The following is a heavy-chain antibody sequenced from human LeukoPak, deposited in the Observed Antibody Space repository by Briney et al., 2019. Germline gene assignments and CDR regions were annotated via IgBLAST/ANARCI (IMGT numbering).Heavy chain of an antibody. CDR3: AKGSEYDILSY. J-gene: IGHJ4*02. V-gene: IGHV4-59*01. CDR2: IYSSGST. D-gene: IGHD3-9*01. Sequence: PSETLSLTCTVSGVSISSYYWSWIRQPPGKGLEWIGYIYSSGSTNYNPSLESRVTISADTSKNQFSLKLSSVTAADTAVYFCAKGSEYDILSYWGQGTLVTVSS. CDR1: GVSISSYY.